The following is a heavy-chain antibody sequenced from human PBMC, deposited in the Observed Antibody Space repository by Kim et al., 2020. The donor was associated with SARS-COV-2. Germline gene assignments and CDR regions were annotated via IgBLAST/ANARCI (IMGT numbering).Heavy chain of an antibody. CDR3: ARAPEANNPQD. J-gene: IGHJ4*02. D-gene: IGHD1-20*01. Sequence: GGSLRLSCAASGFIVNSNFMSWIRQAPGKGLDWVSIVYMDGRTFYSASVKGRFTISRDYSKNTLYLQMNSLRVEDTAVYYCARAPEANNPQDWGQGTLVTVSS. CDR1: GFIVNSNF. V-gene: IGHV3-53*01. CDR2: VYMDGRT.